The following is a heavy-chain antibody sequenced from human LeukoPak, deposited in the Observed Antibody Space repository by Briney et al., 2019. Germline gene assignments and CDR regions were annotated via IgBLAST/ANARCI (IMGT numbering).Heavy chain of an antibody. Sequence: GGSLRLSCAASGFTASSNYMSWVRQAPGKGLEWVSVIYSGGSTYYADSVKGRFTISRDNSKNTLYLQMNSLRAEDTAVYYCARDGAYYYDSSGQKPFDYWGQGTLVTVSS. V-gene: IGHV3-53*01. CDR3: ARDGAYYYDSSGQKPFDY. D-gene: IGHD3-22*01. CDR2: IYSGGST. J-gene: IGHJ4*02. CDR1: GFTASSNY.